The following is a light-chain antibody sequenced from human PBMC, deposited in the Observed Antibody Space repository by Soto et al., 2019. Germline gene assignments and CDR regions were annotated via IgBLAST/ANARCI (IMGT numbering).Light chain of an antibody. J-gene: IGLJ2*01. CDR3: SSYTSTNPVI. CDR2: DVN. CDR1: SSDVGGYDY. Sequence: QSALTQPASVSGSPGQSIAISCTGSSSDVGGYDYVSWYQQHPGKAPKLMIYDVNSRPSGVSDRFSGSKSGNTASLTISGLQAEDEADYYCSSYTSTNPVIFGGGTKLTVL. V-gene: IGLV2-14*03.